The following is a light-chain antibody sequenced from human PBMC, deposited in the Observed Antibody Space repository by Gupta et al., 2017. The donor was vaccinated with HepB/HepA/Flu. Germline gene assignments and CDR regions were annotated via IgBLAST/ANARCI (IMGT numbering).Light chain of an antibody. V-gene: IGKV3-11*01. CDR2: DAS. CDR3: QLRINGPRLFA. CDR1: QSVSNF. Sequence: EIVLTQSPATLSLSPGERATLSCRASQSVSNFLAWYQQKPGQAPSLLIYDASNRATGIPARFSGSGAGTDFTLTISSLEPEDFAIYYCQLRINGPRLFAFGHGTKVDIK. J-gene: IGKJ3*01.